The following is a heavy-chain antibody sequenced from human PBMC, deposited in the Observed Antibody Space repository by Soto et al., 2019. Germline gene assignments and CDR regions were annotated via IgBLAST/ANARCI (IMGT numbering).Heavy chain of an antibody. Sequence: SETLSLTCTVSGGSISSSSYYWGWIRQPPGKGLEWIGSIYYSGSTYYNPSLKSRVPISVDTSKNQFSLKLSSVTAADPAVYYCARHVRDYDILTGYDHMDVWGKGTTVTVSS. CDR2: IYYSGST. J-gene: IGHJ6*03. V-gene: IGHV4-39*01. D-gene: IGHD3-9*01. CDR1: GGSISSSSYY. CDR3: ARHVRDYDILTGYDHMDV.